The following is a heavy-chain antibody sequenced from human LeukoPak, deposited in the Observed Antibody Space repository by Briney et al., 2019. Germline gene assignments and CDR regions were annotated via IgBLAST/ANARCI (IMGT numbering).Heavy chain of an antibody. V-gene: IGHV3-21*01. D-gene: IGHD6-13*01. CDR2: ISSSSSYI. CDR3: ARPSLAAGYYFDY. CDR1: GFTFSSYS. J-gene: IGHJ4*02. Sequence: GGSLRLSCAASGFTFSSYSMNWVRQAPGKGLEWVSSISSSSSYIYYADSVEGRFTISRDNAKNSLYLQMNSLRAEDTAVYYCARPSLAAGYYFDYWGQGTLVTVSS.